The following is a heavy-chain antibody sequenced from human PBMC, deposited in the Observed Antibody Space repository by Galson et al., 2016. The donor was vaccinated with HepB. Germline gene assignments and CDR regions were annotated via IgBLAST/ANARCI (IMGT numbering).Heavy chain of an antibody. CDR2: IIPVYGTE. V-gene: IGHV1-69*13. CDR3: ARELIDYYDNSGYQALDI. J-gene: IGHJ3*02. D-gene: IGHD3-22*01. Sequence: SVKVSCKASGGTFSSYGLSWVRQAPGQGLEWMGGIIPVYGTEDYAQNFQGRVTITADESTAYMELSSLGSEDTAVYYCARELIDYYDNSGYQALDIWGQGTMVIVAT. CDR1: GGTFSSYG.